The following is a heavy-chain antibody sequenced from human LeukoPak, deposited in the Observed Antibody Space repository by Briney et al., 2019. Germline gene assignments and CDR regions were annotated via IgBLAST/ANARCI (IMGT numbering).Heavy chain of an antibody. CDR1: GGSINGYY. D-gene: IGHD6-6*01. Sequence: PSETLSLTCTVSGGSINGYYWNWIRQPPGKGLEWIGYIYYTGPTSYNPSLKSRVTISVDTSKDQFSLKLTSVTAADTAVYYCARSLWGSRRLIAARRAFDIWGQGTLVTVSS. J-gene: IGHJ3*02. V-gene: IGHV4-59*01. CDR3: ARSLWGSRRLIAARRAFDI. CDR2: IYYTGPT.